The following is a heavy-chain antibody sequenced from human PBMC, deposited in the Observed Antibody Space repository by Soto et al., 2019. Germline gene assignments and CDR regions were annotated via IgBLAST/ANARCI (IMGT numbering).Heavy chain of an antibody. CDR1: GYTFTGYY. Sequence: ASVKVSCKASGYTFTGYYMHWVRQAPGQGLEGMGWINPNSGGTDYAQMFQGRVTMTRDTSISTAYMALTRLRSDDTAVYYCARDPEYYDSRYYYYVGDRHFDYWRQRTLVTVSS. J-gene: IGHJ4*02. CDR3: ARDPEYYDSRYYYYVGDRHFDY. V-gene: IGHV1-2*02. CDR2: INPNSGGT. D-gene: IGHD3-22*01.